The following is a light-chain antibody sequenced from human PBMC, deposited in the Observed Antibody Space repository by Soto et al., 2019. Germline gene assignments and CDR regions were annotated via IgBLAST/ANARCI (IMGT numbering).Light chain of an antibody. CDR3: MQPLQTPYT. CDR1: QSLLYSNGNNY. J-gene: IGKJ2*01. CDR2: LAS. V-gene: IGKV2-28*01. Sequence: DIVMTQSPLSLPVTPGEPASISCRSSQSLLYSNGNNYLDWYVQKPGQSPQLLIYLASSRAAGVPDRFSGSGSCTDITLKISRVEADGVGFYYWMQPLQTPYTFGQGTKREIK.